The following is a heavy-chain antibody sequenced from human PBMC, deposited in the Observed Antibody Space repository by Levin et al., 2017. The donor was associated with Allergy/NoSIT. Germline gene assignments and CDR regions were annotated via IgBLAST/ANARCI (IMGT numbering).Heavy chain of an antibody. CDR2: IKIDGSDT. V-gene: IGHV3-74*01. J-gene: IGHJ4*02. CDR1: GFTFSTYW. Sequence: GESLKISCAASGFTFSTYWMHWARQSPGKGLVWVSRIKIDGSDTTYADFVEGRFTTSRDNAKNTVSLQMNSLRVEDTAVYFCVTGGPSYSTRWWGQGTLVTVSS. CDR3: VTGGPSYSTRW. D-gene: IGHD6-13*01.